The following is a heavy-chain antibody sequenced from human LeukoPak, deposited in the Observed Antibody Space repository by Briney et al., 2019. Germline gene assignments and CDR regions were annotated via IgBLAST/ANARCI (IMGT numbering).Heavy chain of an antibody. CDR1: GFTFSSYA. J-gene: IGHJ4*02. Sequence: GGSLRLSCAASGFTFSSYAMHWVRQAPGKGLEWVAVISYGGSNKYYADSVKGRFTISRDNSKNTLYLQMNSLRAEDTAVYYCAGGGSGYDLDYWGQGTLVTVSS. CDR3: AGGGSGYDLDY. V-gene: IGHV3-30*04. CDR2: ISYGGSNK. D-gene: IGHD5-12*01.